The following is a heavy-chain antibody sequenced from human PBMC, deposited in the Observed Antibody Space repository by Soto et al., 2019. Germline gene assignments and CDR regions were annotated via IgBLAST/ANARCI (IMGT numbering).Heavy chain of an antibody. J-gene: IGHJ4*02. CDR2: IGTGGDT. CDR1: GFTFRTYA. CDR3: TKKVPGKRPFDY. Sequence: PGGSLRLSCAASGFTFRTYALAWVPQAPGMGLEWVSLIGTGGDTYYVDSVKGRFTISRDNNKDMFYLEMNSLRTEDTALYYCTKKVPGKRPFDYWGQGTLVTVSS. V-gene: IGHV3-23*01.